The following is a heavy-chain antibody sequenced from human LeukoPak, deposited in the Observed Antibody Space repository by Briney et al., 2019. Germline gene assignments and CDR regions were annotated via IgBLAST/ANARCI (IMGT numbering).Heavy chain of an antibody. CDR1: GFTFSSYA. J-gene: IGHJ6*02. CDR3: ARELYQLLSTAYYYYYGMDV. CDR2: ISYDGSNK. V-gene: IGHV3-30-3*01. D-gene: IGHD2-2*01. Sequence: PGGSLRLSCAASGFTFSSYAMHWVRQAPGKGLEWAAVISYDGSNKYYADSVKGRFTISRDNSKNTLYLQMNSLRAEDTAVYYCARELYQLLSTAYYYYYGMDVWGQGTTVTVSS.